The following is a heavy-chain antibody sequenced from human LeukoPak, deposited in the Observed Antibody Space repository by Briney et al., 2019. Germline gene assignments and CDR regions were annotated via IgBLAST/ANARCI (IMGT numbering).Heavy chain of an antibody. CDR1: GFTVSSNY. J-gene: IGHJ4*02. Sequence: GGSLRLSCAASGFTVSSNYMNWVRQAPGKGLEWVSVIYTGGTTYYADSVRGRFTISRDNSKNTLFLQMNSLRAEDTAVYYCTRAPEIDYWGQGTLVTVSS. CDR2: IYTGGTT. V-gene: IGHV3-66*01. CDR3: TRAPEIDY.